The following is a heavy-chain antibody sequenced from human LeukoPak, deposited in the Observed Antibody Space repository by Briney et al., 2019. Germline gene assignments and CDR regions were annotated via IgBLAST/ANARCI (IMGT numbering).Heavy chain of an antibody. V-gene: IGHV1-2*02. D-gene: IGHD2-15*01. J-gene: IGHJ3*02. CDR3: ARDSLRYCSGGSCSNAFDI. CDR1: GYTFTGYY. CDR2: INPNSGGT. Sequence: ASVKVSCKASGYTFTGYYMHWVRQAPGQGLEWMGWINPNSGGTNYAQKFQGRVTMTRDMSTSTVYMELSSLRSEDTAVYYCARDSLRYCSGGSCSNAFDIWGQGTMVTVSS.